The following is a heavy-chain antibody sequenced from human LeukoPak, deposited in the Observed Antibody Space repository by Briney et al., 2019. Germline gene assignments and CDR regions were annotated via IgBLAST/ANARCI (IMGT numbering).Heavy chain of an antibody. V-gene: IGHV3-69-1*01. CDR2: ISTSSNI. CDR3: ARDRSYVGFDY. J-gene: IGHJ4*02. Sequence: MTGGSLRLSCAASGFTFTDYTMNWVRQAPGKGLEWVSYISTSSNIYYAYSVKGRFTVSRDNAKNSVYLQTTRLRAEDTAVYCCARDRSYVGFDYWGQGTLVTVSS. CDR1: GFTFTDYT. D-gene: IGHD4-23*01.